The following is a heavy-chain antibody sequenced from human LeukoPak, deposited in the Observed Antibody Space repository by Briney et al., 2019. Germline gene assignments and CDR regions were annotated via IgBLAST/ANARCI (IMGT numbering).Heavy chain of an antibody. CDR1: GFPFTSYV. Sequence: GGSLRLSCAASGFPFTSYVMHWVRQAPGKGLQWVALISYDGSNKYYADSVKGRFTISRDNSKNTLYLQMNSLRAEDTAVYYCARPRGAAAGTFGFDPWGQGTLVTVSS. CDR3: ARPRGAAAGTFGFDP. CDR2: ISYDGSNK. V-gene: IGHV3-30*03. J-gene: IGHJ5*02. D-gene: IGHD6-13*01.